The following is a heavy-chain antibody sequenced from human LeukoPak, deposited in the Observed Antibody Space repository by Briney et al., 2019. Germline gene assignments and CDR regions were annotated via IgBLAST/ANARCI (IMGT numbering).Heavy chain of an antibody. Sequence: GASVKVSCKASGGTFSSYAISWVRQAPGQGLEWMGGIIPIFGTANYAQKFQGRVTITADDSTSTAYMELSSLRSEDTAVYYCARATWTILNWFDPWGQGTLVTVSS. CDR3: ARATWTILNWFDP. J-gene: IGHJ5*02. CDR1: GGTFSSYA. D-gene: IGHD3/OR15-3a*01. V-gene: IGHV1-69*13. CDR2: IIPIFGTA.